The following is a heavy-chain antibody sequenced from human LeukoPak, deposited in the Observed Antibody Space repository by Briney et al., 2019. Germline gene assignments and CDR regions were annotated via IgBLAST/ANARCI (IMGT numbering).Heavy chain of an antibody. V-gene: IGHV4-59*08. Sequence: SETLFLTCTVSGGSISSYYWSWIRQPPGKGLEWIGYIYYSGSTNYNPSLKSRVTISVDTSKNQFSLKLSSVTAADTAVYYCARLAGLERNNWFDPWGQGTLVTVSS. CDR3: ARLAGLERNNWFDP. J-gene: IGHJ5*02. CDR2: IYYSGST. CDR1: GGSISSYY. D-gene: IGHD1-1*01.